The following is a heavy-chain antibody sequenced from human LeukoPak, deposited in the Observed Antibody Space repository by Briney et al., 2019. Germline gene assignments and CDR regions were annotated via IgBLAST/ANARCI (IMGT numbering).Heavy chain of an antibody. J-gene: IGHJ4*01. V-gene: IGHV3-21*01. CDR1: GFTFSSYS. CDR3: VRINGYSSGWAIDY. Sequence: GGSLRLSCAPSGFTFSSYSMNWVRQAPGKGLEWVSSIISSSSYIYYADSVKGRFTISRDNAKNSLYLQMSSLRAKDTAVYYCVRINGYSSGWAIDYWGQGTLVTVSS. D-gene: IGHD6-19*01. CDR2: IISSSSYI.